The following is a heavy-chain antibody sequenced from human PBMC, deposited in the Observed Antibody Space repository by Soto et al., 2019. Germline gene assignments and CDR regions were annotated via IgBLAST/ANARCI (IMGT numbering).Heavy chain of an antibody. Sequence: GSLRLSCAASGFTFSSYSMSWVRQAPGKGLEWVANIKQDGSEKYYVDSVKGRFTISRDNAKNSLYLQMNSLRAEDTAVYYCARDLGDYLDYYYYYGMDVWGQGTTVTVSS. CDR3: ARDLGDYLDYYYYYGMDV. J-gene: IGHJ6*02. D-gene: IGHD4-17*01. CDR2: IKQDGSEK. CDR1: GFTFSSYS. V-gene: IGHV3-7*05.